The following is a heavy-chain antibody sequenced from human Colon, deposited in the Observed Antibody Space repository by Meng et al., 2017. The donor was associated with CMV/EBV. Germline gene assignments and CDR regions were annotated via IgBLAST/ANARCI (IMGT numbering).Heavy chain of an antibody. CDR3: AKALSYVGLGSNLYYYYNMDV. Sequence: GEFLKLSCATSGFTITDYGMYWVRQAPGKGLGRVAFTRYDGNNEDYADPVRGRFTIPRDISKNTLYLQMNRLRGDDTAVYYCAKALSYVGLGSNLYYYYNMDVWGQGTTVTVSS. J-gene: IGHJ6*02. CDR1: GFTITDYG. V-gene: IGHV3-30*02. D-gene: IGHD4-17*01. CDR2: TRYDGNNE.